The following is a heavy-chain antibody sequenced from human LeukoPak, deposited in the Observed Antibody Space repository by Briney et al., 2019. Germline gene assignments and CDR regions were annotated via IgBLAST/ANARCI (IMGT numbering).Heavy chain of an antibody. CDR3: AKGGRDISGWLLFDY. D-gene: IGHD6-19*01. J-gene: IGHJ4*02. CDR1: GFTLSSYA. Sequence: GGSLRLSCAVSGFTLSSYAMSWVRQVPGKGPEWVATLSDSGDSTYYADSVKGRFTISRDNSKNTLYLQMNSLRAEDTALYYCAKGGRDISGWLLFDYWGQGTLVTVSS. V-gene: IGHV3-23*01. CDR2: LSDSGDST.